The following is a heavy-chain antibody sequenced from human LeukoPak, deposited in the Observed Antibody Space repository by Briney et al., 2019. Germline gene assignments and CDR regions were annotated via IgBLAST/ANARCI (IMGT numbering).Heavy chain of an antibody. CDR2: IYYSGST. V-gene: IGHV4-30-4*01. CDR1: GGSISSGDYY. J-gene: IGHJ3*02. Sequence: SETLSLTCTVSGGSISSGDYYWSWIRQPPGKGLEWIGYIYYSGSTYYNPSLKSRVTISVDTSKNQFSLKLSSVTAADTAVYYCAREDVVVVANHDAFDIWGQGTMVTVSS. D-gene: IGHD2-15*01. CDR3: AREDVVVVANHDAFDI.